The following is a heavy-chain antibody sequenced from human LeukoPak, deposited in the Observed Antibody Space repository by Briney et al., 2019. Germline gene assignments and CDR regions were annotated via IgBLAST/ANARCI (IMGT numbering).Heavy chain of an antibody. V-gene: IGHV4-4*07. Sequence: SETQSLTCTVAGRCISSEYWSWIRQPAGKGTEWIGRMYTNGSMKKPSHTRRDTMTLNKYKNQFFLKLSCVTDRDTAVYLFARDYGDYVFAFDIWGQGTMVTVSS. CDR2: MYTNGSM. D-gene: IGHD4-17*01. CDR1: GRCISSEY. CDR3: ARDYGDYVFAFDI. J-gene: IGHJ3*02.